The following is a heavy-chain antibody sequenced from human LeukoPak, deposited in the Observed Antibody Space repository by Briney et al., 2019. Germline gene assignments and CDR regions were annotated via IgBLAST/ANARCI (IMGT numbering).Heavy chain of an antibody. CDR1: GDSISEYY. CDR3: ARDHGWSGFNWFDP. J-gene: IGHJ5*02. CDR2: IYVSGNT. Sequence: SETLSLTCSVSGDSISEYYWSWIRQPPGKGLEWIGYIYVSGNTNYDPSLKSRVTLSLDTSKNQFSLKMTSVTAADTAIYYCARDHGWSGFNWFDPWGQGTLVTVSS. D-gene: IGHD3-3*01. V-gene: IGHV4-59*01.